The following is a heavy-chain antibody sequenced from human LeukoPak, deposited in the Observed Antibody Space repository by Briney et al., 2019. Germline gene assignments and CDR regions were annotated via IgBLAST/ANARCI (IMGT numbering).Heavy chain of an antibody. CDR1: GFTFSSYG. Sequence: GGSLRLSCAAPGFTFSSYGMHWVRQAPGKGLEWAAFIRYDLRNKYYADSVKGRFTISRDNSKNTLYLQMNSLRAEDTAVYYCAKDLRGPNWFDPWGQGTLVTVSS. D-gene: IGHD3-10*01. J-gene: IGHJ5*02. CDR2: IRYDLRNK. CDR3: AKDLRGPNWFDP. V-gene: IGHV3-30*02.